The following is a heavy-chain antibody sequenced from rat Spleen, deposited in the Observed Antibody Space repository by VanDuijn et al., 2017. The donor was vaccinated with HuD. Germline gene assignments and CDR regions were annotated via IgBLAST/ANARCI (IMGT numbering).Heavy chain of an antibody. CDR1: GFSLISYA. D-gene: IGHD1-11*01. V-gene: IGHV2-13*01. Sequence: QVQLKESGPGLVQPSQTLSLTCTVSGFSLISYAVNWVRQPPGKGLEWMGGIWGDGSTKYNSVLKSRLSISRDTSKSQVFLKMNSLHTKDPAIYFCTRTYGGYTSLGFAYWGQGTLVTVS. J-gene: IGHJ3*01. CDR2: IWGDGST. CDR3: TRTYGGYTSLGFAY.